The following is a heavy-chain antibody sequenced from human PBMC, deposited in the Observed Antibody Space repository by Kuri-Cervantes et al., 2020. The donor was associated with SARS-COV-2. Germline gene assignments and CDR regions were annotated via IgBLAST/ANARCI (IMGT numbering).Heavy chain of an antibody. CDR2: IYYSGST. CDR1: GGSISSYY. CDR3: ARATTYYDFWSGYSFDY. V-gene: IGHV4-59*01. J-gene: IGHJ4*02. Sequence: GSLRLSCTVSGGSISSYYWSWIRQPPGKGLEWIGYIYYSGSTNYNPSLKSRVTISVDTSKNQFSLKLSSVTAADPAVYYCARATTYYDFWSGYSFDYWGQGTLVTVSS. D-gene: IGHD3-3*01.